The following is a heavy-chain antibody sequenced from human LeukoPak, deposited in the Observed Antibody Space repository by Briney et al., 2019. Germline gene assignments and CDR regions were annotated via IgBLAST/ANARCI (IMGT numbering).Heavy chain of an antibody. D-gene: IGHD1-26*01. V-gene: IGHV3-74*01. CDR1: GFTFSSNW. J-gene: IGHJ4*02. CDR3: VRDLGGRSGH. Sequence: GGSLRLSCAASGFTFSSNWMHWVRQAPGKGLVWVSRSNEDGSTTNYADSVKGRFTISRDNAKNTLYLQMNSLTAEDTAVYYCVRDLGGRSGHWGQGTLVTVSS. CDR2: SNEDGSTT.